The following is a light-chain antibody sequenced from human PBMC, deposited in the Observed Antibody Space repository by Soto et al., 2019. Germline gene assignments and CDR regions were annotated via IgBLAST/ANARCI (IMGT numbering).Light chain of an antibody. CDR1: SRDVGGYNY. J-gene: IGLJ1*01. CDR2: DVS. Sequence: QSVLTQPASVSGSPGQSITISCTGTSRDVGGYNYVSWYQQHPGQAPKLMIYDVSNRPSGVSNRFSGSKSGNTASLTISGLQAEDEADYYCSSYTSSSTYVFGTGTKVTVL. CDR3: SSYTSSSTYV. V-gene: IGLV2-14*01.